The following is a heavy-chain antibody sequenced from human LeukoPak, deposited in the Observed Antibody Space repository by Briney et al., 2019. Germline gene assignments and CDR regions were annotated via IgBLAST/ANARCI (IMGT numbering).Heavy chain of an antibody. CDR3: ATLREGTAYYDSRDNWFDP. Sequence: ASVKVSCKVSGYTLTELSMHWVRQAPGKGLEWMGGFDPEDGETIYAQKFQGRVTMTEDTSTDTAYMELSSLRSEHTAVYYCATLREGTAYYDSRDNWFDPWGQGTLVTVSS. CDR1: GYTLTELS. V-gene: IGHV1-24*01. CDR2: FDPEDGET. D-gene: IGHD3-22*01. J-gene: IGHJ5*02.